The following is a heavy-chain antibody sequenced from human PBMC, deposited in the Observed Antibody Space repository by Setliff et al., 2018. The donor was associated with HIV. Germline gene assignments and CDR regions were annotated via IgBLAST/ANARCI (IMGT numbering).Heavy chain of an antibody. V-gene: IGHV3-30*02. CDR2: IWNDGSNK. Sequence: PGGSLRLSCAASGFTFSSYTMNWVRQAPGKGLEWVAVIWNDGSNKYYADSVKGRFTISRDNSKNTLYLEMNSLRAEDTAVYYCAKDTGDNDFWSGYRNYYGMDVWGQGTTVTVSS. D-gene: IGHD3-3*01. J-gene: IGHJ6*02. CDR1: GFTFSSYT. CDR3: AKDTGDNDFWSGYRNYYGMDV.